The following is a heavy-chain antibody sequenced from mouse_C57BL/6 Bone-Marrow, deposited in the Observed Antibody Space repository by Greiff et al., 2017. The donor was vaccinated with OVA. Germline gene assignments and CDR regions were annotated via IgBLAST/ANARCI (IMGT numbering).Heavy chain of an antibody. Sequence: DVKLVESGGGLVQPGGSLKLSCAASGFTFSDYYMYWVRQTPEKRLEWVAYISNGGGSTYYPDTVKGRFTISRDNAKNTLYLQMSRLKSEDTAMYYCARRDGSSPRYFDVWGTGTTVTVSS. J-gene: IGHJ1*03. CDR3: ARRDGSSPRYFDV. V-gene: IGHV5-12*01. CDR1: GFTFSDYY. D-gene: IGHD1-1*01. CDR2: ISNGGGST.